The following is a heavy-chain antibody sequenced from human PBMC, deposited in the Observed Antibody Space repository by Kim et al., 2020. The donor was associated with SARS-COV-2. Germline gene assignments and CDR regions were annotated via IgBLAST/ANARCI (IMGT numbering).Heavy chain of an antibody. CDR3: ARDLPGFGAHLS. D-gene: IGHD2-15*01. Sequence: GGSLRLSCAASGFTFTSSWMTWVRQAPGKGLEWVASIRGDGWSEHTLESLKGRFIISRDNTKDSLFLQMYDLRAEDTAVYFCARDLPGFGAHLSRGQGT. CDR1: GFTFTSSW. V-gene: IGHV3-7*01. J-gene: IGHJ4*02. CDR2: IRGDGWSE.